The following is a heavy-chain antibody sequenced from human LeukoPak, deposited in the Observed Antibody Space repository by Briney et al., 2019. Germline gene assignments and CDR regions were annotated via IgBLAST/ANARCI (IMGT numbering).Heavy chain of an antibody. V-gene: IGHV1-18*01. D-gene: IGHD3-10*01. J-gene: IGHJ4*02. Sequence: ASVKVSCKASGYTFTSYGISWVRQAPGQGLEWMGWISAYNGNTNYAQKLQGRVTMTTDTSTSTAYMELRSLRAEDTAVYYCASAGSYWFGELFRYWGQGTLVTVSS. CDR3: ASAGSYWFGELFRY. CDR2: ISAYNGNT. CDR1: GYTFTSYG.